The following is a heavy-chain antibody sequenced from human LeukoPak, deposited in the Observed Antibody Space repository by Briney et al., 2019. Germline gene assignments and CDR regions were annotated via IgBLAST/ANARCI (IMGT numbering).Heavy chain of an antibody. V-gene: IGHV4-4*07. D-gene: IGHD3-3*01. CDR1: GGSISSYY. CDR3: ARDVRGWSGFDY. Sequence: PSETLSLTCSVSGGSISSYYWSWIRQPAGKGLEWIGRIYTTGSTDYNPPPKSRVTMSVDTSKNQFSLNLSSVTAADTAVYYCARDVRGWSGFDYWGQGTLVTVSS. CDR2: IYTTGST. J-gene: IGHJ4*02.